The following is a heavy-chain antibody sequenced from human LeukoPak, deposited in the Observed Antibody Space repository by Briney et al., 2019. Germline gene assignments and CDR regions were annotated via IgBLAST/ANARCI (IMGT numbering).Heavy chain of an antibody. CDR3: ARGDSSRIYGMDV. Sequence: SETLSLTCTVSGGSVSSGSYYWSWLRQPPGKGLEWIGYIYYSGSTNYNPSLKSRVTTSVDTSKNQFSLKLSSVTAADTAVYYCARGDSSRIYGMDVWGQGTTVTVSS. J-gene: IGHJ6*02. CDR1: GGSVSSGSYY. D-gene: IGHD6-13*01. CDR2: IYYSGST. V-gene: IGHV4-61*01.